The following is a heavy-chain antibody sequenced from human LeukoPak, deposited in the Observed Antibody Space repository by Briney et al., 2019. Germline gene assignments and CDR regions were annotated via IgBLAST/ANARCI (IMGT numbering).Heavy chain of an antibody. V-gene: IGHV3-23*01. CDR1: GFTFSSYA. CDR2: ISGSGGST. D-gene: IGHD6-13*01. Sequence: GGSLRLSCAASGFTFSSYAMSWVRQAPGKGLEWVSAISGSGGSTYYADSVKGRFTISRDNSKNTLYLQMNSLRAEDTAVYYCAKEPPGSWCLIYYMDVWGKGTTVTVSS. CDR3: AKEPPGSWCLIYYMDV. J-gene: IGHJ6*03.